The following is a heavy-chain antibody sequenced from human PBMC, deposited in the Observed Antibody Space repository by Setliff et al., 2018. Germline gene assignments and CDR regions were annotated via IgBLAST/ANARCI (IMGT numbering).Heavy chain of an antibody. D-gene: IGHD5-12*01. CDR2: IYYSGSI. V-gene: IGHV4-39*07. CDR1: GGSITSTSYY. J-gene: IGHJ4*02. CDR3: ARGGTFRYFDF. Sequence: SETLSLTCTVSGGSITSTSYYWGWIRQPPGKGLEWIGSIYYSGSIYYNPSLKSRVTMSLDTSKNQLSLELSSVTAADTAVHYCARGGTFRYFDFWGQGAPVTVSS.